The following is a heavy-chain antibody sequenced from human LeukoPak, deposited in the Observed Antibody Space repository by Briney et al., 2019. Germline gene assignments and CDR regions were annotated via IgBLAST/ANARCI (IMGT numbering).Heavy chain of an antibody. CDR2: ISGGGGST. V-gene: IGHV3-23*01. CDR3: AKDRSYSYGGIDY. Sequence: LTGGSLRLSCATSGFTFSSYAMSWVRQAPGKGLEWVSAISGGGGSTYYADSVKGRFTISRDNSKNTLYLQMNSLRAEDTAVYFCAKDRSYSYGGIDYWGQGTLVTVSS. D-gene: IGHD5-18*01. J-gene: IGHJ4*02. CDR1: GFTFSSYA.